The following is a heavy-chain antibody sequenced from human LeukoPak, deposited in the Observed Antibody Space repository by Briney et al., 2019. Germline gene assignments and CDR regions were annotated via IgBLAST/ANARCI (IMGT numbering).Heavy chain of an antibody. CDR2: ISSSSSYI. J-gene: IGHJ6*04. CDR3: ARVRYDYYYGMDV. Sequence: PGGSLRLSCAASGFTFSTCEMNWVRQAPGKGLEWVSSISSSSSYIYYADSVKGRFTISRDNAKNSLYLQMNSLRAEDTAVYYCARVRYDYYYGMDVWGKGTTVTVSS. CDR1: GFTFSTCE. V-gene: IGHV3-21*01.